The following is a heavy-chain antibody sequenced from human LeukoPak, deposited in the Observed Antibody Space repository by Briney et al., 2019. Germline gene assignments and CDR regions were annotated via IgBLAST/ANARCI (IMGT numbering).Heavy chain of an antibody. D-gene: IGHD2-15*01. CDR2: MNPNSGNT. J-gene: IGHJ5*01. V-gene: IGHV1-8*01. CDR1: GYTFTSYD. Sequence: ASVKVSCKASGYTFTSYDINWVRRAPGQGLEWMGWMNPNSGNTGYAQKFQGRVTMTRNTAMSTAYIELSSLRFEDTAVYYCATGVAVVASTDSWGQGTLVTVSS. CDR3: ATGVAVVASTDS.